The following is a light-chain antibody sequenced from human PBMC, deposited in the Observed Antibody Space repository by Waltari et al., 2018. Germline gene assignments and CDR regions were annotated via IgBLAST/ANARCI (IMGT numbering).Light chain of an antibody. J-gene: IGKJ1*01. CDR2: WAS. Sequence: DIVMTQSPDSLAVSLGERATIHCKSSQSVFRSGHNYNGLAWYQQKPGQPPKLLIYWASARVSGVPDRFSGSGSETDFSLTISSLQAEDVAVYYCQQNRDTPRTFGQGTKVEIK. CDR3: QQNRDTPRT. V-gene: IGKV4-1*01. CDR1: QSVFRSGHNYNG.